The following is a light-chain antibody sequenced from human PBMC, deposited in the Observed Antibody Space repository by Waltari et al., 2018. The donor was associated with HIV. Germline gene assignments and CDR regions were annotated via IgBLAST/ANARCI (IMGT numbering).Light chain of an antibody. J-gene: IGLJ2*01. CDR3: NSYTTTSTLI. Sequence: QSALTQPASVSGSPGQSITISCTGTSSDVGAYNYVSWYQQHPGKAPKLIIYEAGNRPSGVSNRFSGSKSGNTASLTISGLQADDEADYYCNSYTTTSTLIFGGGTKLTVL. CDR2: EAG. CDR1: SSDVGAYNY. V-gene: IGLV2-14*01.